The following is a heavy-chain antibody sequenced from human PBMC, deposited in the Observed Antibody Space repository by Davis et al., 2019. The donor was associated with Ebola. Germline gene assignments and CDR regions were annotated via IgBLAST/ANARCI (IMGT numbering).Heavy chain of an antibody. D-gene: IGHD6-19*01. Sequence: PSETLSLTCAVSGGSISSSNWWSWVRQPPGKGLEWIGEIYHSGSTNYNPSLKSRVTISVDKSKNQFSLKLSSVTAADTAVYYCASTIAVDPYYYYGMDVWGQGTTVTVSS. J-gene: IGHJ6*02. CDR1: GGSISSSNW. CDR2: IYHSGST. CDR3: ASTIAVDPYYYYGMDV. V-gene: IGHV4-4*02.